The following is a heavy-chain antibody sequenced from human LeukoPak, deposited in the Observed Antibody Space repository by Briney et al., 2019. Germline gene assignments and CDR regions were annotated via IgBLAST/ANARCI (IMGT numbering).Heavy chain of an antibody. Sequence: GASVKVSCKASGYTFTGYYMHWVRQAPGQGLEWMGWINPNSGGTNYAQKFQGRVTMTRDTSISTAYMELSRLRSDDTAVYYCARGLYGGWLVVDGADYWGQGTLVNVYS. CDR3: ARGLYGGWLVVDGADY. D-gene: IGHD6-19*01. CDR1: GYTFTGYY. V-gene: IGHV1-2*02. CDR2: INPNSGGT. J-gene: IGHJ4*02.